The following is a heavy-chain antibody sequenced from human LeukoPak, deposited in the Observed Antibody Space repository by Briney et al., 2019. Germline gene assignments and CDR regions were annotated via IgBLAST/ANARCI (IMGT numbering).Heavy chain of an antibody. CDR3: SRDVNFLFFDV. Sequence: GGSLRLSCAASGFSFSSYVMHWVRQAPGKGLTGVSRISHDGTDTNYADSVRGRFTISRDNARNTLYLQMNSLRDDDTAVYYCSRDVNFLFFDVWGRGTPVTVSS. V-gene: IGHV3-74*01. D-gene: IGHD5-24*01. J-gene: IGHJ2*01. CDR1: GFSFSSYV. CDR2: ISHDGTDT.